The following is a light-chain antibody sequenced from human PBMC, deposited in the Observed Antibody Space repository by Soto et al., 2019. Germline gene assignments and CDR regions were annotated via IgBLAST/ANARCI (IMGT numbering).Light chain of an antibody. V-gene: IGLV2-14*01. J-gene: IGLJ1*01. CDR2: EVS. CDR1: SSDVDTYKY. CDR3: SLYTSENTYV. Sequence: QSVLTQPASVSGSPGQSITISCTGTSSDVDTYKYVSWYQQHPGKAPKLMIYEVSYRPSGVSDRFSGSKSGNTASLTISGLQAADEADYYCSLYTSENTYVFGTGTKVTVL.